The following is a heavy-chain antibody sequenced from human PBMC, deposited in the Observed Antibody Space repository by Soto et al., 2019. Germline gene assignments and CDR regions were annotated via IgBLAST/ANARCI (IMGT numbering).Heavy chain of an antibody. CDR2: FTRSGNT. CDR3: AREFAPGSPNYDY. V-gene: IGHV3-23*01. Sequence: EVQLLESAGGLEQPGGSLRLSCAASGFTFSNYAMSWVRQAPGKGLEWVSTFTRSGNTYYADSVKGRFTISRDNSKNTLYLQMDSLRPEDTAVYYCAREFAPGSPNYDYWGLGTLVTVSS. D-gene: IGHD3-10*01. J-gene: IGHJ4*02. CDR1: GFTFSNYA.